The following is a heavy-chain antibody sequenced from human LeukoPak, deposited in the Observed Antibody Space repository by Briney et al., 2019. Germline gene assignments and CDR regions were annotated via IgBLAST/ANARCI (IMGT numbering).Heavy chain of an antibody. CDR3: ARQQSGGYST. CDR1: GGSISSSSYY. V-gene: IGHV4-39*01. CDR2: INHSGST. Sequence: PSETLSLTCTVSGGSISSSSYYWGWIRQPPGKGLEWIGEINHSGSTNYNPSLKSRVTISVDTSKNQFSLKLSSVTAADTAVYYCARQQSGGYSTWGQGTLVTVSS. J-gene: IGHJ4*02. D-gene: IGHD2-21*02.